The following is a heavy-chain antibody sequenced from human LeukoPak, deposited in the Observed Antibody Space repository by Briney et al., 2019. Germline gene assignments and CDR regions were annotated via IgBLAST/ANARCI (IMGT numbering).Heavy chain of an antibody. D-gene: IGHD3-10*01. V-gene: IGHV4-34*01. Sequence: PSETLSLTCAVYGGSFSGYYWSWIRQPPGKGLEWIGEINHSGSTNYNPSLKSRVTISVDTSKNQFPLKLSSVTAADTAVYYCARGLGYYYGSGSYYNPLGQGTLVTVSS. CDR2: INHSGST. CDR1: GGSFSGYY. CDR3: ARGLGYYYGSGSYYNP. J-gene: IGHJ5*02.